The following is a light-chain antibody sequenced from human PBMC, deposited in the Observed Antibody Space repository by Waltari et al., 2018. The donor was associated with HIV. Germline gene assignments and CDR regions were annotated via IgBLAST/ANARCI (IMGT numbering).Light chain of an antibody. J-gene: IGKJ2*01. Sequence: EIVLTQSPGTLSLSPGERATLSCRASQSVSNSHLAWYQQTPGLPPRLHIYGASSSATGTPDRFGGSGSGTDFTLTISRLEPEDFAVYYCQQYGTSPYTFGQGTKLEIK. CDR1: QSVSNSH. CDR2: GAS. CDR3: QQYGTSPYT. V-gene: IGKV3-20*01.